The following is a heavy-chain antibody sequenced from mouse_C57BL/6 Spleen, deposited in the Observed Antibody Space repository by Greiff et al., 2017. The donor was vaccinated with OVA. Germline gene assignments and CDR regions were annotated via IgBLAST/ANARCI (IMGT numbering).Heavy chain of an antibody. CDR1: GFNIKDDY. D-gene: IGHD4-1*01. J-gene: IGHJ1*03. CDR2: IDPENGDT. V-gene: IGHV14-4*01. CDR3: TQLTGTDWYFDV. Sequence: EVQLQQSGAELVRPGASVKLSCTASGFNIKDDYMHWVKQRPEQGLEWIGWIDPENGDTEYSSKFQGKATITADTSSHTAYLQLSSLTSEDTAVYYCTQLTGTDWYFDVWGTGTTVTVSS.